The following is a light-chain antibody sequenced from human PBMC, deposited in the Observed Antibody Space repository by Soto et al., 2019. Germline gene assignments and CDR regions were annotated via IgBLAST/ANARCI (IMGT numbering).Light chain of an antibody. CDR2: EAL. CDR1: RSISTY. V-gene: IGKV3-11*01. Sequence: ETVLTQSPATLSLSPGERATLSCRASRSISTYLAWYQQKPGQAPRLLIYEALNRATGIPARFSGSGSGTEFTLTISSLQSEDFAVYYCLHYNNWPPITFGQGTRLENK. J-gene: IGKJ5*01. CDR3: LHYNNWPPIT.